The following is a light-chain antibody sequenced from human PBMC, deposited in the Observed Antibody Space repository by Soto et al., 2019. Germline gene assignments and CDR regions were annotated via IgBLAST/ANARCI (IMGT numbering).Light chain of an antibody. CDR1: QSLSGK. CDR2: RAY. CDR3: QQYCEGRPWT. V-gene: IGKV3D-15*01. Sequence: GMTHAPXTLRDNSGEPLPLSCRASQSLSGKLAWYKKKHGNAKXLXXXRAYTRDNGVPDRISGRGSGKDLTLTISGMQYEDFGGYYCQQYCEGRPWTFGDGTKVDI. J-gene: IGKJ1*01.